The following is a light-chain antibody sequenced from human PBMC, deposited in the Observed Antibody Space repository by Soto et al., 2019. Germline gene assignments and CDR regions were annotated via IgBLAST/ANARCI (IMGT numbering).Light chain of an antibody. J-gene: IGKJ1*01. CDR3: QQYNSYSPET. V-gene: IGKV3-15*01. CDR1: QSVSSN. CDR2: GAS. Sequence: EIVMTQSPATLSVSPGERATLSCRASQSVSSNLAWYQQKPGQAPRLLIYGASTRATGIPARFSGSGSGTEFTLTISSLQPDDFATYYCQQYNSYSPETFGQGTKVDI.